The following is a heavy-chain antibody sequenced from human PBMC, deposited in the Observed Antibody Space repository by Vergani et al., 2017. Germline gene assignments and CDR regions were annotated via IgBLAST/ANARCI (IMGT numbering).Heavy chain of an antibody. CDR1: GVTFSSYG. J-gene: IGHJ4*02. CDR2: ISYDGSNK. CDR3: AGGDNWNYSPSY. V-gene: IGHV3-30*03. D-gene: IGHD1-7*01. Sequence: QVQLVEAGGGVVQPGRSLRLSCAASGVTFSSYGMHWGRPAPGKGLEWVALISYDGSNKYYADSVKGRFTISRDNSKNTLYLQMNSLRAEDTAVYYCAGGDNWNYSPSYWGQRTLATVSS.